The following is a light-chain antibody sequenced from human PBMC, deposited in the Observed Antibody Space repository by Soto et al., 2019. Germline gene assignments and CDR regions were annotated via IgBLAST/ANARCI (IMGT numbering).Light chain of an antibody. CDR3: QQRSNWPGT. Sequence: EIVLTQSPATLSLSPGERATLSCRASQSVSSYLAWYQQKPGQAPRLLIYDASNRATGIAARFSGSGSGTDFPLTISSLEPEYFAVYYCQQRSNWPGTFGQGTKVEIK. J-gene: IGKJ1*01. CDR2: DAS. CDR1: QSVSSY. V-gene: IGKV3-11*01.